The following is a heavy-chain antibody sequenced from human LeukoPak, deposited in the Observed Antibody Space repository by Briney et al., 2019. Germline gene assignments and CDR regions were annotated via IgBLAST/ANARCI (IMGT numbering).Heavy chain of an antibody. D-gene: IGHD6-19*01. CDR1: GGSISSHY. V-gene: IGHV4-59*11. Sequence: SETLSLTCTVSGGSISSHYWSWIRQPPGKGLEWIGYIYYSGSTNYNPSLKSRVTISVDTSKNQFSLKQSSVTAADTAVYYCAREVVAVASGDWFDPWGQGTLVTVSS. CDR2: IYYSGST. J-gene: IGHJ5*02. CDR3: AREVVAVASGDWFDP.